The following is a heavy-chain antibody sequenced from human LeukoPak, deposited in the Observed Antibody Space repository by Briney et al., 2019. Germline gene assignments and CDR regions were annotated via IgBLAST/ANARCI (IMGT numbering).Heavy chain of an antibody. Sequence: SETLSLTCAVYGGSFSGYYWSWIRQPPGKGLEWIASISHSGTTYYNPSLKSRVTISVDTSKNQFSLNLSSVTAADTAVYYCARDYGHYFDYWGQGTLVIVSS. J-gene: IGHJ4*02. D-gene: IGHD3-10*01. CDR1: GGSFSGYY. CDR2: ISHSGTT. V-gene: IGHV4-34*01. CDR3: ARDYGHYFDY.